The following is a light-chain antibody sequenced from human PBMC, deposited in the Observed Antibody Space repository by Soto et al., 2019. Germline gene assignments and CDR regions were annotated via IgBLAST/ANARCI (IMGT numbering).Light chain of an antibody. CDR1: QSISIY. J-gene: IGKJ1*01. Sequence: DIQMTQSPSSLSASVGDRVTITCRTSQSISIYLNWYQQKPGKAPQLLIYAASSLQSGVPSRFSGSGSGTDFTLTISSLQPEDFATYYCQQSYSTPPTFGQGTKVEIK. CDR3: QQSYSTPPT. CDR2: AAS. V-gene: IGKV1-39*01.